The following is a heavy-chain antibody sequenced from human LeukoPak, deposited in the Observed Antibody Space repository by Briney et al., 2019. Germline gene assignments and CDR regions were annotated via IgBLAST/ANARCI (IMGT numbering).Heavy chain of an antibody. J-gene: IGHJ4*02. CDR2: ISGSGGST. Sequence: GGSLRLSCAASGFTFSSYAMSWVRQVPGKGLEWVSTISGSGGSTYYADSVRGRFAISRDNSKNTLFLQMNNLRAEDTTLYYCATLVTAVTTTQFEYWGQGALVTVSS. CDR1: GFTFSSYA. D-gene: IGHD4-11*01. CDR3: ATLVTAVTTTQFEY. V-gene: IGHV3-23*01.